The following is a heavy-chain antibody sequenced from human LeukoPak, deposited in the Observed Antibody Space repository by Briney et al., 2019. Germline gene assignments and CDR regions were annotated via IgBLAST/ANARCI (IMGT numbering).Heavy chain of an antibody. V-gene: IGHV1-69*05. D-gene: IGHD4-17*01. J-gene: IGHJ4*02. CDR1: GGTFSSYA. Sequence: SVKVSCKASGGTFSSYAISWVRQAPGQGLEWMGGIIPIFGTANYAQKFQGRVTITTDESTSTAYMELSSLRSEDTAVYFCAKGGNGDYIDYWGQGTLVTVSS. CDR2: IIPIFGTA. CDR3: AKGGNGDYIDY.